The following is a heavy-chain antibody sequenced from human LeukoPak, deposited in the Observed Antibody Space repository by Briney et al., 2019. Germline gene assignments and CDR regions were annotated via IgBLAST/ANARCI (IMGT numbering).Heavy chain of an antibody. Sequence: GGSLRLSCVGSGFTFSDTWMSWVRQAPGKGPGWVASIKKDGSQKYYVDSVKGRFTISRDNAQNSLYLQMNSLGVEDTAMYSCARVGWELRNLHFDPWGQGTLVTVSS. CDR2: IKKDGSQK. CDR1: GFTFSDTW. J-gene: IGHJ5*02. V-gene: IGHV3-7*03. CDR3: ARVGWELRNLHFDP. D-gene: IGHD1-7*01.